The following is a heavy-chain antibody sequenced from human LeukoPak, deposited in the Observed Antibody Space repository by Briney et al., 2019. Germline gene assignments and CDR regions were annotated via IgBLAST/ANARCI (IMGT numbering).Heavy chain of an antibody. Sequence: GGTLRLSCAASGFTFSSYGMSWVRQAPGKGLEWVSAISGSGGSTYYADSVKGRFTISRDNSKNTLYLQMNSLKAEDTAVYYCARRAGAYSHPYDYWGQGTLVTVSS. CDR3: ARRAGAYSHPYDY. V-gene: IGHV3-23*01. D-gene: IGHD4/OR15-4a*01. CDR2: ISGSGGST. J-gene: IGHJ4*02. CDR1: GFTFSSYG.